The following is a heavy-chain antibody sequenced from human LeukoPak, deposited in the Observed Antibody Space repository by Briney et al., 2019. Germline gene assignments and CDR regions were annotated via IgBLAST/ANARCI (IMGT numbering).Heavy chain of an antibody. CDR3: ARPYYYDSSGYYLDY. CDR2: IYTSGST. D-gene: IGHD3-22*01. Sequence: PSETLSLTCTVSGGSISSYYWSWIRQPAGKGLEWIGRIYTSGSTNYNPSLKSRVTMSVDTSKNQFSLKLSSVTAADTAVYYCARPYYYDSSGYYLDYWGQGTLVTVSS. J-gene: IGHJ4*02. V-gene: IGHV4-4*07. CDR1: GGSISSYY.